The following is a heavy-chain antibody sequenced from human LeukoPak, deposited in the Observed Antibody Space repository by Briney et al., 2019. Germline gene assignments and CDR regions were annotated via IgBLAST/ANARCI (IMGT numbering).Heavy chain of an antibody. V-gene: IGHV4-4*09. CDR3: ARHPGKKYHQYYIDV. CDR2: IYSSGST. J-gene: IGHJ6*03. D-gene: IGHD1-14*01. CDR1: GDSMSLYY. Sequence: SETLSLTCSVSGDSMSLYYWSWLRQPPGKGLEWIGHIYSSGSTIYNPSLKSRVTISVDTSKNQFSLRLSSVTAADTAVYYCARHPGKKYHQYYIDVWGKGTTVTVSS.